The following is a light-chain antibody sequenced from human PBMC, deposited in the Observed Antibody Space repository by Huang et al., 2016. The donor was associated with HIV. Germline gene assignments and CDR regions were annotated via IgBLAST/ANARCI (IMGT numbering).Light chain of an antibody. V-gene: IGKV2-30*01. CDR2: NVF. CDR3: MQGTHWPPYT. J-gene: IGKJ2*01. Sequence: DVVLNQSPLSLPVTLGQSASISCRSSQSLEYSDGNTYLSLFHQRPGQSPRRLIYNVFKRDSGVPDRVSGSGSGTDFTLKISRVEAEDVGIYYCMQGTHWPPYTFGQGTKVEI. CDR1: QSLEYSDGNTY.